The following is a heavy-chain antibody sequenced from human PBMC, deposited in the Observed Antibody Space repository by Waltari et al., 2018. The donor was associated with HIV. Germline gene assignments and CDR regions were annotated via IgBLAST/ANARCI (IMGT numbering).Heavy chain of an antibody. V-gene: IGHV3-21*01. Sequence: EVKLVESGGGLVKPGGSLRLSCAASGFHLSSYRMNWVRQAPGKGLEWVSSISSSSSYINYSDSVKGRFTISRDNSKNSLYLQMNSLRAEDTAVYYCARDFWGGYYYGMDVWGQGTTVTVSS. J-gene: IGHJ6*02. CDR2: ISSSSSYI. D-gene: IGHD3-16*01. CDR3: ARDFWGGYYYGMDV. CDR1: GFHLSSYR.